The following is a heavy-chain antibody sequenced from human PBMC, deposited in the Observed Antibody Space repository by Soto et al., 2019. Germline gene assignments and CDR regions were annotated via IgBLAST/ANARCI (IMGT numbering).Heavy chain of an antibody. D-gene: IGHD3-3*01. CDR2: ISYDGSNK. V-gene: IGHV3-30-3*01. Sequence: GESLKISCAASGFTFSSYAMHWVRQAPGKGLEWVAVISYDGSNKYYADSVKGRFTISRDNSKNTLYLQMNSLRAEDTAVYYCARGTYYDFWSGYYYYYGMDVWGQGTTVTVSS. CDR1: GFTFSSYA. CDR3: ARGTYYDFWSGYYYYYGMDV. J-gene: IGHJ6*02.